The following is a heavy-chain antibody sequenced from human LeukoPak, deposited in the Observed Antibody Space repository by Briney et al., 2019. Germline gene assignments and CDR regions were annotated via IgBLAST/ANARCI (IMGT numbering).Heavy chain of an antibody. CDR2: INPNSGGT. Sequence: ASVKVSCKASGYTFTGYYRHWVQQAPGQGLEWMGWINPNSGGTNYAQKFQGRVTMARDTSISTAYMELSRLRSDDTAVYYCARDVRIAAAGDYWGQGTLVTVSS. J-gene: IGHJ4*02. CDR3: ARDVRIAAAGDY. CDR1: GYTFTGYY. V-gene: IGHV1-2*02. D-gene: IGHD6-13*01.